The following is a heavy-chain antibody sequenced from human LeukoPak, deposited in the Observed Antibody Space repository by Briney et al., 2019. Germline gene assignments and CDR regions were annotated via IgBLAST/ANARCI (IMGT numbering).Heavy chain of an antibody. CDR3: ARRPIAARLSRSYYYMDV. V-gene: IGHV4-34*01. CDR1: GGSFSGYY. J-gene: IGHJ6*03. D-gene: IGHD6-6*01. Sequence: SETLSLTCAVYGGSFSGYYWGWIRQPPGKGLEWIGEINHSGSTNYNPSLKSRVTISVDTSKNQFSLKLSSVTAADTAVYYCARRPIAARLSRSYYYMDVWGKGTTVTVSS. CDR2: INHSGST.